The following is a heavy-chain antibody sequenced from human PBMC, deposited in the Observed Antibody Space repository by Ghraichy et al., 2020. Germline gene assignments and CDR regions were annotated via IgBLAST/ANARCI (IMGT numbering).Heavy chain of an antibody. J-gene: IGHJ6*02. CDR3: AKDDNYHDTNVYLRVMDV. CDR1: GFTFSHFG. D-gene: IGHD1-1*01. Sequence: GESLNISCAASGFTFSHFGMHWVRQVPGKGLEWVAVLSYDGSDRYYSDSVKFRFTISRDNSNNMVYLQMDSLRAEDTAVYYCAKDDNYHDTNVYLRVMDVWGQGTTVTVSS. CDR2: LSYDGSDR. V-gene: IGHV3-30*18.